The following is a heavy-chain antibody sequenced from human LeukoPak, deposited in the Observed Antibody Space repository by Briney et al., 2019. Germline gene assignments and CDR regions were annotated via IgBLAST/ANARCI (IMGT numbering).Heavy chain of an antibody. J-gene: IGHJ4*02. CDR2: ISYDGSNK. D-gene: IGHD5-18*01. Sequence: GGSLRLSCAASGFTFSSYAMHCVRQAPGKGLEWVAVISYDGSNKYYADSVKGRFTISRDNSKNTLYLQMNSLRAEDTAVYYCARVGYSYLYYFDYWGQGTLVTVSS. CDR1: GFTFSSYA. CDR3: ARVGYSYLYYFDY. V-gene: IGHV3-30-3*01.